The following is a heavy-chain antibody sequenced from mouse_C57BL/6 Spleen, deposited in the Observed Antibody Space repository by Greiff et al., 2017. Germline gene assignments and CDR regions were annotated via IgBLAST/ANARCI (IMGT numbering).Heavy chain of an antibody. V-gene: IGHV5-4*01. D-gene: IGHD1-1*01. CDR2: ISDGGSYT. CDR3: ARDDYGSSYGYAMDY. J-gene: IGHJ4*01. CDR1: GFTFSSFA. Sequence: EVKVVESGGGLVKPGGSLKLSCASSGFTFSSFAMSLVRLTPETRMGVVATISDGGSYTYYPDHVKGRFPISRDNAKNNLYLQMIHLKSEDTAMYYCARDDYGSSYGYAMDYWGQGTPSTVSS.